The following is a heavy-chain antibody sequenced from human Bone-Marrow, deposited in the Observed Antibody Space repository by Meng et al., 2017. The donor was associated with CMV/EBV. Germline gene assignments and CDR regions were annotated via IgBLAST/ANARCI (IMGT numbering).Heavy chain of an antibody. CDR2: IYYSGST. CDR3: ARRSRYGSGWYVDY. CDR1: GGSISSSSYY. D-gene: IGHD6-19*01. V-gene: IGHV4-39*07. Sequence: SETLSLTCTVSGGSISSSSYYWGWIRQPPGKGLEWIGSIYYSGSTYYNPSLKSRVIISVDTSKNQFSLKVTSVTAADTAVYYCARRSRYGSGWYVDYWGQGTLVTVSS. J-gene: IGHJ4*02.